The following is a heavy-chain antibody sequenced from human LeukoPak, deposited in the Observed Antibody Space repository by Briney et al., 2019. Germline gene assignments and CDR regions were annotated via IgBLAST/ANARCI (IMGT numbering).Heavy chain of an antibody. CDR1: GFTFSSYA. J-gene: IGHJ1*01. CDR3: AKDRITMIVVVIFQH. V-gene: IGHV3-23*01. D-gene: IGHD3-22*01. Sequence: AGGSLRLSCAASGFTFSSYAMSWVRQAPGKGLEWVSAISGSGGSKYYADSVKGRFTISRDNSKNTLYLQMNSLRAEDTAVYYCAKDRITMIVVVIFQHWGQGTLVTVSS. CDR2: ISGSGGSK.